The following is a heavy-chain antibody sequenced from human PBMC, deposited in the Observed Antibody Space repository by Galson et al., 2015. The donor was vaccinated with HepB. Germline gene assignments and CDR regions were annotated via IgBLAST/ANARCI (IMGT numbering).Heavy chain of an antibody. Sequence: SLRLSCAASGFDFNNCGMHWVRQAPGKGPEWVAGMWSDGSNKLFADSVKGRFTISRDNSNNTLYLQMNSLGAEDTAVCYCAREGKDGSGTYLDYWGQGTPVTVSS. D-gene: IGHD3-10*01. J-gene: IGHJ4*02. CDR1: GFDFNNCG. V-gene: IGHV3-33*01. CDR3: AREGKDGSGTYLDY. CDR2: MWSDGSNK.